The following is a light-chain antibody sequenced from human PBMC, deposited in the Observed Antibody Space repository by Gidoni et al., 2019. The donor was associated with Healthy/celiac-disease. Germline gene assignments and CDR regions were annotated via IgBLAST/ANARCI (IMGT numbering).Light chain of an antibody. V-gene: IGLV1-47*01. J-gene: IGLJ2*01. CDR1: SSNIESNY. CDR3: ASWDDSLSGVV. CDR2: RNR. Sequence: QSVLTQPPSASGTPGQRVTISCSGSSSNIESNYVYWYQQLPGTAPKLLIYRNRQRPSGVPDRFSGSKSGASASLAISGLRSEDESVYYCASWDDSLSGVVFGGGTKLTVL.